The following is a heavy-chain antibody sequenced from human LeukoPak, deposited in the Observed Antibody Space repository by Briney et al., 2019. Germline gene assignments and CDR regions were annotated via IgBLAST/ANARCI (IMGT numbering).Heavy chain of an antibody. CDR3: ARGIAAASERAFDI. CDR2: IYSSGGT. D-gene: IGHD6-13*01. J-gene: IGHJ3*02. Sequence: SETLSLTRTVAGGSISSYYWSWIRQPAGKGLEWIGRIYSSGGTDYNPSLKSRVTMSVDTSKNQFSLKLRSVTAADTAVYYCARGIAAASERAFDIWGQGTMVTVSS. V-gene: IGHV4-4*07. CDR1: GGSISSYY.